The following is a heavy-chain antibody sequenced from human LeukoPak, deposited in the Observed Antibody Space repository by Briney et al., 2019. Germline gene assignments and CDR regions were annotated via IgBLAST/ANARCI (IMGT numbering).Heavy chain of an antibody. CDR3: ARERMRGNWFDP. Sequence: GASVKVSCKASGYTFTSYDINWVRQATGQGLEWMGWMNPNSGNTGYAQKFQGRVTMTRNTSISTAYMELSSLRSEDTAVYYCARERMRGNWFDPWGQGTLVTVSS. J-gene: IGHJ5*02. CDR1: GYTFTSYD. V-gene: IGHV1-8*01. D-gene: IGHD2-8*01. CDR2: MNPNSGNT.